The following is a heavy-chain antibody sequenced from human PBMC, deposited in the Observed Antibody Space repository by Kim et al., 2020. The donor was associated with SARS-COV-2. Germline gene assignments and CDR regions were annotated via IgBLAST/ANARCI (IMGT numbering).Heavy chain of an antibody. CDR3: VVKREKSTFLA. J-gene: IGHJ5*02. Sequence: GGSLRLSCTTSGFTFSDHAISWSRQAPGKGLEWIGFIRGKTFGATTEYAASVKGRVIMSRDEARSIAYLQMSSLKTEDTGVYYCVVKREKSTFLAWGQGTLVTVSS. V-gene: IGHV3-49*03. CDR2: IRGKTFGATT. CDR1: GFTFSDHA. D-gene: IGHD3-3*02.